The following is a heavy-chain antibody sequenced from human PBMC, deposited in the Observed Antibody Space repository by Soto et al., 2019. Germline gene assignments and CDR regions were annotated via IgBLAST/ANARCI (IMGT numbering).Heavy chain of an antibody. D-gene: IGHD3-10*01. Sequence: ASVKLSCKVSGYTLSELSMHLVRQAPGKGLEWMGGFDPEDGETIYAQKFQGRVTMTEDTSTDTAYMELSSLRSEDTAVYYCATKGLVLLWFGEFPNWFDPWGQGTLVTVSS. J-gene: IGHJ5*02. CDR1: GYTLSELS. CDR3: ATKGLVLLWFGEFPNWFDP. V-gene: IGHV1-24*01. CDR2: FDPEDGET.